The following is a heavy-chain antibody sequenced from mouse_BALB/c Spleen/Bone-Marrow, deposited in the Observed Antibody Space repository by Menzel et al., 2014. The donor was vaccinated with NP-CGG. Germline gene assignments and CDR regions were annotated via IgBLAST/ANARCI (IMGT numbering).Heavy chain of an antibody. D-gene: IGHD5-2*01. Sequence: GSELVRPGASVKLSCKASGYTFTSYWMHWAKQRPGQGLEWIGNIYPVSGSTNYDEKFKSKATLTVDTSSSTAFMQRSSLTSEDSAVYYCRRVNEYGGDWFDYWGQGTLVTVSA. J-gene: IGHJ3*01. CDR2: IYPVSGST. CDR3: RRVNEYGGDWFDY. V-gene: IGHV1S22*01. CDR1: GYTFTSYW.